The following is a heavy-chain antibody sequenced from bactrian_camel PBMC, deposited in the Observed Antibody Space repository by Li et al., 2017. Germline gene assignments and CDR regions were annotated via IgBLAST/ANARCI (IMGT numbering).Heavy chain of an antibody. J-gene: IGHJ4*01. CDR1: EDSYAASY. V-gene: IGHV3S54*01. CDR3: ATDVGLGYLAYNY. Sequence: HVQLVESGGGSVQAGGSLRLSCAASEDSYAASYIGWFRQAPGKEREVVACIYTGTSRQYYADSVRGRFTISRDNAKNTVYLQMTSLKSEDTALYYCATDVGLGYLAYNYWGQGTQVTVS. CDR2: IYTGTSRQ. D-gene: IGHD5*01.